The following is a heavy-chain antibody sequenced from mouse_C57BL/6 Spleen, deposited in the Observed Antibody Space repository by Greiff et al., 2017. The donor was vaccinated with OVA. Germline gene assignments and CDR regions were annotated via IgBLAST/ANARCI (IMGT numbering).Heavy chain of an antibody. Sequence: QVQLQQPGAELVKPGASVKVSCKASGYTFTSYWMHWVKQRPGQGLEWIGRIHPSDSDTNYSQKFKGKATLTVDKSSSTAYMQLSSLTSEDSAVDYCAIGRSDYGHWYFDVWGTGTTVTVSS. D-gene: IGHD2-4*01. CDR1: GYTFTSYW. V-gene: IGHV1-74*01. CDR3: AIGRSDYGHWYFDV. CDR2: IHPSDSDT. J-gene: IGHJ1*03.